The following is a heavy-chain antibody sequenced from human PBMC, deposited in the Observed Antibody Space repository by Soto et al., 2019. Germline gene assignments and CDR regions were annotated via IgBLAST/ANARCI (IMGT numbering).Heavy chain of an antibody. CDR1: GFTFSTYT. D-gene: IGHD3-22*01. V-gene: IGHV3-21*01. CDR3: ASLPFYYDSRGYPFYYGMNV. Sequence: GGSLRLSCAASGFTFSTYTMNWVRQAPGKGLEWVSSIDRSSTYIYYADSVKGRFTISRDNAKNSLYLQMNSLGGEDTTVYYCASLPFYYDSRGYPFYYGMNVWGQGTTVT. CDR2: IDRSSTYI. J-gene: IGHJ6*02.